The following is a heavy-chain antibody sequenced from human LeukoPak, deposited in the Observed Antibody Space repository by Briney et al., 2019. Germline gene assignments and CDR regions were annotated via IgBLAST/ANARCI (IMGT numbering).Heavy chain of an antibody. CDR2: ISGSGGST. CDR1: GFTFSSYG. CDR3: AKDLYGYSRSWDPGGRFDY. J-gene: IGHJ4*02. Sequence: PGGTLRLSCAASGFTFSSYGMSWVRHAPGKGLEWVSAISGSGGSTYYADSVKGRFTISRDNSKNTLYLQMNSLRAEDTAVYYCAKDLYGYSRSWDPGGRFDYWGQGTLVTVSS. D-gene: IGHD6-13*01. V-gene: IGHV3-23*01.